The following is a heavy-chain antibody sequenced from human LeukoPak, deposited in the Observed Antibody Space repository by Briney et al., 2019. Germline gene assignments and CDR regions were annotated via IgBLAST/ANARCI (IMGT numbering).Heavy chain of an antibody. CDR1: GGSFSGYY. CDR2: INHSGST. J-gene: IGHJ4*02. CDR3: ARGSSWFGELRFDY. D-gene: IGHD3-10*01. V-gene: IGHV4-34*01. Sequence: PSETLSLTCAVYGGSFSGYYWSWIRQPPGKGLEWIGEINHSGSTNYNPSLKSRVTISVDTSKNQFSLKLSSVTAADTAVYYCARGSSWFGELRFDYWGQGTLVTVSS.